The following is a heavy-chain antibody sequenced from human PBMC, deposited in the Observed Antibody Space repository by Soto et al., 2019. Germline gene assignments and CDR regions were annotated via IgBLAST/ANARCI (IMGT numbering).Heavy chain of an antibody. D-gene: IGHD5-18*01. CDR2: MNPKSGGA. CDR3: TRENIENSDGLYDDFDI. CDR1: GYTFTDYY. J-gene: IGHJ3*02. Sequence: ASVKVSCKTSGYTFTDYYTHWVRQAPGQGLEWMGWMNPKSGGAYFAQKFQGRVTLTRDTSIGTAYIEVNSLTSDDTAVYFCTRENIENSDGLYDDFDIWGQGTKATVSS. V-gene: IGHV1-2*02.